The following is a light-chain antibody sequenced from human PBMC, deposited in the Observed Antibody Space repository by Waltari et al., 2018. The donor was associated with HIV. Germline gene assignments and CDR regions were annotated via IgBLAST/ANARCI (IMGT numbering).Light chain of an antibody. CDR1: QDIIIA. CDR3: QHFNSYPLS. Sequence: AIQLTQSPSSLSASLGDRVTITCRASQDIIIALDGYQQKPGKAPKVLIFDGARVESWVPSRFSGSGSGTDFTLTSSGLQPEDFATYYCQHFNSYPLSFGGGSKVEIK. V-gene: IGKV1-13*02. CDR2: DGA. J-gene: IGKJ4*01.